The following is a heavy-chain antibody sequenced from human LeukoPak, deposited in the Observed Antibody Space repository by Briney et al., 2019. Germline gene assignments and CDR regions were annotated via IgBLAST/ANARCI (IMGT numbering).Heavy chain of an antibody. CDR3: ARQGAAGKYYYYYMDV. Sequence: GESLKISCQGSGYNFPIYWIGWVRQMPGQGLEWMGIIYPDDSNTIYGPSFQGQVTISAVKSINTAYLERSSLKASDTAIYYCARQGAAGKYYYYYMDVWGKGTTVTVSS. J-gene: IGHJ6*03. D-gene: IGHD6-13*01. V-gene: IGHV5-51*01. CDR1: GYNFPIYW. CDR2: IYPDDSNT.